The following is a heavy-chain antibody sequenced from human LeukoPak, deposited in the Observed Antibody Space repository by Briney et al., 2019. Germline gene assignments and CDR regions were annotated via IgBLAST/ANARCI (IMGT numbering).Heavy chain of an antibody. Sequence: GGSLRLSCAASGFTFSSYGMHWVRQAPGRGLEPLACISYDGSRDHHADSVKGRFTISRDNSKSTLYLQMNSLRAEDSAVYYCARDVASSGTLGTPDIWGQGTMVTVSS. V-gene: IGHV3-30*04. CDR2: ISYDGSRD. CDR1: GFTFSSYG. J-gene: IGHJ3*02. CDR3: ARDVASSGTLGTPDI. D-gene: IGHD6-19*01.